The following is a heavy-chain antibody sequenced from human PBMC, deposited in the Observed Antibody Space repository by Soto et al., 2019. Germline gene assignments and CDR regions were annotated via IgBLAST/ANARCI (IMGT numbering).Heavy chain of an antibody. CDR3: ASRADEVHLDY. Sequence: SETLSLTCTVSGASIGTTDYYWGWIRQPPGEGLQWIATISFSGSPYYNPSLMSRVTISADTSKNLFSLRLSSVTATDTAVYYCASRADEVHLDYWGLGTLVTAPQ. V-gene: IGHV4-39*02. CDR2: ISFSGSP. CDR1: GASIGTTDYY. J-gene: IGHJ4*02.